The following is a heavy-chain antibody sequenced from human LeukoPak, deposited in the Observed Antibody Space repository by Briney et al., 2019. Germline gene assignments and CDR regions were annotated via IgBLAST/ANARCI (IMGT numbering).Heavy chain of an antibody. D-gene: IGHD6-19*01. V-gene: IGHV4-39*07. J-gene: IGHJ5*02. CDR2: IYDSGST. CDR1: GGSIRSSYYY. CDR3: ARGPRSSWFDP. Sequence: PSETLSLTCTVSGGSIRSSYYYWGWIRQPPGKGLEWIGSIYDSGSTYYNPSLKSRVTISVDRSKNQFSLKLSSVTAADTAVYYCARGPRSSWFDPWGQGTLVTVSS.